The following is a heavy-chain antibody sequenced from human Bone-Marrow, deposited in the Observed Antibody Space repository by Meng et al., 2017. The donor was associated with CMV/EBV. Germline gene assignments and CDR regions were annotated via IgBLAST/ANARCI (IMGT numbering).Heavy chain of an antibody. J-gene: IGHJ3*02. CDR2: ISSSTTYI. CDR1: GFTLSSYT. V-gene: IGHV3-21*01. CDR3: AKDPYCSSTSCYANDAFDI. Sequence: GESLKISCAASGFTLSSYTMNWVRQAPGKGLEWVSSISSSTTYIYYADSVTGRFTISRDNAKNSLYLQMNSLRAEDTAVYYCAKDPYCSSTSCYANDAFDIWGQGTMVTVSS. D-gene: IGHD2-2*01.